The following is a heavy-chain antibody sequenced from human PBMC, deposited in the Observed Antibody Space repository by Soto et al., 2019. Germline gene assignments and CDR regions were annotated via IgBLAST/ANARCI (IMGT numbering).Heavy chain of an antibody. D-gene: IGHD3-22*01. V-gene: IGHV1-69*01. CDR1: GGTFSSYA. Sequence: QVHVVQSGAEVKKPGSSVKVSCKASGGTFSSYAISWVRQAPGQGLEWMGGFIPIFGTTNYAQKFQGRVTITADESTSTAYMELSSLRSEDTAVYYCTRDRGRRYNDGRGYYYSAYWGQGTLVTVSS. CDR3: TRDRGRRYNDGRGYYYSAY. CDR2: FIPIFGTT. J-gene: IGHJ4*02.